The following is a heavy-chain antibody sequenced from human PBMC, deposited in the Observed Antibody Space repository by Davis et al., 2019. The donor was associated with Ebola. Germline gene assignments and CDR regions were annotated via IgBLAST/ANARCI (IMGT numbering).Heavy chain of an antibody. CDR3: ARDVAGDAYGMDV. CDR1: GFTLGTYS. Sequence: PGGSLRLSCAASGFTLGTYSMNWVRQAPGKGLEWVSSIVSSSTYIYYADSVKGRFTISRDNAKNSLYLQMNSLRAEDTAVYYCARDVAGDAYGMDVWGQGTTVTVSS. CDR2: IVSSSTYI. V-gene: IGHV3-21*01. J-gene: IGHJ6*02.